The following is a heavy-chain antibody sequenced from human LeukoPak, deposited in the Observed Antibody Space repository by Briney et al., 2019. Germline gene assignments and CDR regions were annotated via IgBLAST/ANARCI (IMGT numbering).Heavy chain of an antibody. J-gene: IGHJ4*02. CDR2: ISWNSRTI. Sequence: GRSLRLSCAASGFTFDEYAMHWVRQAPGKGLEGVSGISWNSRTIGYADSVKGRFTISRDNAKNSLYLQMNSLRTDDTAFYYCAEDTRAVPITSLAYWGQGTLVTVSS. CDR1: GFTFDEYA. CDR3: AEDTRAVPITSLAY. D-gene: IGHD6-19*01. V-gene: IGHV3-9*01.